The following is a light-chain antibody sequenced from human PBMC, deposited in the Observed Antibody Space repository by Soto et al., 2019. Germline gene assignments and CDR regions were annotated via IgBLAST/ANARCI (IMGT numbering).Light chain of an antibody. CDR1: SGHSNYA. CDR3: QTWGTGIQVV. Sequence: HLVLTQSPSASASLGASVKLTCTLSSGHSNYAIAWHQQQPEKGPRYLMKLNSDGSHSKGDGIPDRFSGSSSGAERYLTISSLQSEDEADYYCQTWGTGIQVVFGGGTKLTVL. J-gene: IGLJ2*01. CDR2: LNSDGSH. V-gene: IGLV4-69*01.